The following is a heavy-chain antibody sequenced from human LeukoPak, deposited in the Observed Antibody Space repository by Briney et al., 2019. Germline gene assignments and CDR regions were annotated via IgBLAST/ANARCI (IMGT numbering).Heavy chain of an antibody. CDR2: MYHSGST. CDR3: ATITFGGVKGSYYFDY. Sequence: SETLSLTCTVSGGSISSSNYYWGWIRQPPGKGLEWIGSMYHSGSTYYNPSLKNRVTISVDTTKNQFFLKLSSETAADTAVYYCATITFGGVKGSYYFDYWGQGTLVTVSS. J-gene: IGHJ4*02. D-gene: IGHD3-16*01. V-gene: IGHV4-39*01. CDR1: GGSISSSNYY.